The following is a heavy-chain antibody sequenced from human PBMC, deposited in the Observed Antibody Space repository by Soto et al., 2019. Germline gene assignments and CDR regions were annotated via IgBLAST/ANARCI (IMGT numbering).Heavy chain of an antibody. J-gene: IGHJ6*03. V-gene: IGHV1-69*08. Sequence: HVQLLQSGAEVKMPGSSVKVSCHASGDTFSTHTITWVRQAPGQGLEWVGRIIPLLGLTDYAQKFQGRAVITADKSSSTTYMVLSRLRSEDTALYYCARDQHCSVSTCFGYPDVWAQGLRSPSP. CDR1: GDTFSTHT. CDR2: IIPLLGLT. D-gene: IGHD3-22*01. CDR3: ARDQHCSVSTCFGYPDV.